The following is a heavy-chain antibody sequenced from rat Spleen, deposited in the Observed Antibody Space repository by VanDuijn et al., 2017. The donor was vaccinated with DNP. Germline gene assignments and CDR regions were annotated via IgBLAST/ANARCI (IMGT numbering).Heavy chain of an antibody. J-gene: IGHJ2*01. CDR1: GYSITSSFR. V-gene: IGHV3-3*01. Sequence: EVQLQESGPGLVKPSQSLSLTCSVTGYSITSSFRWSWIRKFPGDKLEWMGYINGAGSTNYNPSLKSRISITRDTSKNQFFLQVNSVTPDDSATYYGAIQLGVFDYWGQGVMVTVSS. D-gene: IGHD5-1*01. CDR2: INGAGST. CDR3: AIQLGVFDY.